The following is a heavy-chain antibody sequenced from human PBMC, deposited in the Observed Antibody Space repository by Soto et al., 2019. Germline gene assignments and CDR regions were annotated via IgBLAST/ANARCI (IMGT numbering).Heavy chain of an antibody. CDR2: INPSGGST. J-gene: IGHJ6*02. V-gene: IGHV1-46*01. Sequence: ASVKVSCKASGYTFTSYYMHWVRQAPGQGLEWMGIINPSGGSTSYAQKFQGRVTMTRDTSTSTVYMELSSLRSEDTAVYYCARESPPDYYDSRNYYYGMDVWGQGTTVTVSS. CDR3: ARESPPDYYDSRNYYYGMDV. D-gene: IGHD3-22*01. CDR1: GYTFTSYY.